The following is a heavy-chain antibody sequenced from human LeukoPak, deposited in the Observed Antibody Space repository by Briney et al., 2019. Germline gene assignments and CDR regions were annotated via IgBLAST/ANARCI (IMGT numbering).Heavy chain of an antibody. D-gene: IGHD7-27*01. CDR2: INPNSGGT. CDR3: ARAPHSGDEVGY. Sequence: ASVKVSCKASGYTFTGYYMHWVRQAPGQGLEWMGWINPNSGGTSYAQKFQGRVTMTRDTSISTAYMELSRLRSDDTAVYYCARAPHSGDEVGYWGQGTLVTVSS. V-gene: IGHV1-2*02. CDR1: GYTFTGYY. J-gene: IGHJ4*02.